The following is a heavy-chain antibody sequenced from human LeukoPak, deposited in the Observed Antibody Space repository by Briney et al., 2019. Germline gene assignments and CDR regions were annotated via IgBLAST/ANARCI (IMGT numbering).Heavy chain of an antibody. CDR2: FDPEDGET. Sequence: GASVKVSCKASGGTFSSYAISWVRQAPGKGLEWMGGFDPEDGETIYAQKFQGRVTMTEDTSTDTAYMELSSLRSEDTAVYYCATAPYGGKVHYMDVWGKGTRSPSP. CDR1: GGTFSSYA. CDR3: ATAPYGGKVHYMDV. J-gene: IGHJ6*03. V-gene: IGHV1-24*01. D-gene: IGHD4-23*01.